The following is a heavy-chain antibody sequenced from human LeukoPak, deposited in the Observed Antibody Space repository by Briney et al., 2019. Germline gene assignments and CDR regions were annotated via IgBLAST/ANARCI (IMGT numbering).Heavy chain of an antibody. CDR2: ISSSGSTI. V-gene: IGHV3-11*04. J-gene: IGHJ6*03. CDR3: ARESYGWGYYYYYMDV. Sequence: PGGSLRLSCAASGFTFSDYYMSWIRQAPGKGLEWVSYISSSGSTIYYADSVKGRFTISRDNAKNSLYLQMNSLRAEDTVVYYCARESYGWGYYYYYMDVWGKGTTVTVSS. D-gene: IGHD2-8*02. CDR1: GFTFSDYY.